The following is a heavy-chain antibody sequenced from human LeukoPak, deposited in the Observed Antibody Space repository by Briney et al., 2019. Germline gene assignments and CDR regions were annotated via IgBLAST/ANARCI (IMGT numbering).Heavy chain of an antibody. D-gene: IGHD3-22*01. J-gene: IGHJ4*02. CDR3: ASTGYYDSSGYYPFDY. CDR1: GGSISSGGYY. V-gene: IGHV4-31*03. CDR2: IYYSGST. Sequence: SETLSLTCTVSGGSISSGGYYWSWIRQHPGKGLEWIGYIYYSGSTYYNPSLKSRVTISVDTSKNQFSLKLSSVTAADTAVYYCASTGYYDSSGYYPFDYWGQGTLVTVSS.